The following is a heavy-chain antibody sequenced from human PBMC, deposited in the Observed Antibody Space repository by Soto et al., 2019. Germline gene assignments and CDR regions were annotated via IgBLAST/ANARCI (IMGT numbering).Heavy chain of an antibody. Sequence: SETLSLTFPVSGASLSNYNWNWVRQSAGKGLEWIGRSYSNGKAYYNPSLTSRVTISLDTLNTQLSMRLTSVTAADTAKYYCARERTYQLSGDDTLDIWGLGTMVTVS. CDR3: ARERTYQLSGDDTLDI. CDR1: GASLSNYN. V-gene: IGHV4-4*07. J-gene: IGHJ3*02. D-gene: IGHD2-2*01. CDR2: SYSNGKA.